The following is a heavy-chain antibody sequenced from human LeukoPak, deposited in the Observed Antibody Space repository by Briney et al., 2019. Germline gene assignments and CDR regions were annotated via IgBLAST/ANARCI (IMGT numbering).Heavy chain of an antibody. D-gene: IGHD2-2*01. CDR1: GGSFSSSSYY. CDR3: ARDGYCSSTSCYATSADAFDI. V-gene: IGHV4-61*01. CDR2: IYYSGST. J-gene: IGHJ3*02. Sequence: PSETLSLTCTVSGGSFSSSSYYWGWVRQPPGKGLEWIGYIYYSGSTNYNPSLKSRVTISVDTSKNQFSLKLSSVTAADTAVYYCARDGYCSSTSCYATSADAFDIWGQGTMVTVSS.